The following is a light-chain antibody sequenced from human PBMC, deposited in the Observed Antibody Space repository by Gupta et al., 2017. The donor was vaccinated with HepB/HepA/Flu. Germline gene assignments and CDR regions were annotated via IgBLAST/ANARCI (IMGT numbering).Light chain of an antibody. V-gene: IGKV2-28*01. CDR1: QSLVHSNGYTY. CDR2: LGS. J-gene: IGKJ1*01. CDR3: MQALQTPLT. Sequence: DIVMTQSPLSLPVTPGETASLSCRSSQSLVHSNGYTYFDWYLQKPGQSPQVLIYLGSNRASGVPDRFSGSGSGTDFTLKISRVEAEDVGVYYCMQALQTPLTFGQGTKVEIK.